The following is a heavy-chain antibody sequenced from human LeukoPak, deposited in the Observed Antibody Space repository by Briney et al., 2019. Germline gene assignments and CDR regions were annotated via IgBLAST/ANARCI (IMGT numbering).Heavy chain of an antibody. CDR2: IYENGGTT. CDR3: AKDFRIGYSAHFDY. Sequence: GGSLRLSCVGSGFTFRSHAMSWVRQAPEKGLEFVSGIYENGGTTYYADSVKGRFSISRDNFKNTLYLQMDSLRGEDTAVYYCAKDFRIGYSAHFDYWGQGALVTVSS. J-gene: IGHJ4*02. V-gene: IGHV3-23*01. D-gene: IGHD2-21*01. CDR1: GFTFRSHA.